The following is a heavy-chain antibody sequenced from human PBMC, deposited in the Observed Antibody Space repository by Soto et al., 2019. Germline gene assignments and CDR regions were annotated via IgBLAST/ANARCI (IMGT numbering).Heavy chain of an antibody. CDR2: IWSDGSNK. Sequence: QVQLVESGGGVVQPGRSLRLSCATSGFTFSKYGMHWLRQAPGKGLEWVAVIWSDGSNKNYADSVKGRFAISRDDSRETVYLQMNSLRAEDTAMYYCARDPWACGRSPCYSYYYMVVWGEGTTVTVS. CDR3: ARDPWACGRSPCYSYYYMVV. CDR1: GFTFSKYG. V-gene: IGHV3-33*01. J-gene: IGHJ6*03. D-gene: IGHD2-15*01.